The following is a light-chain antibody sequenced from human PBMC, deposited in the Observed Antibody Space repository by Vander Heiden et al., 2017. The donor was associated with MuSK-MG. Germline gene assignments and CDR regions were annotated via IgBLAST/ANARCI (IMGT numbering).Light chain of an antibody. V-gene: IGKV1-33*01. CDR3: HQDDNLPLT. CDR2: DAS. J-gene: IGKJ4*01. CDR1: QDISNY. Sequence: DIQMTQSPSSLSASVGDRVTITCQASQDISNYLNWYQQKPGKAPKLLIYDASNLVTGVPSTFSGSGSGTDFTFTIIRLQPEDVATYYCHQDDNLPLTFGGGTKVEIK.